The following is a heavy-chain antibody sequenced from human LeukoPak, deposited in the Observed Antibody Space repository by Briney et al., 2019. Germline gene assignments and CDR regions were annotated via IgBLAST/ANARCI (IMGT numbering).Heavy chain of an antibody. CDR2: IYHSGST. V-gene: IGHV4-38-2*02. J-gene: IGHJ5*02. Sequence: SEALSLTCSVSGDSSSGYYWGWIRQPPGKGLEWIGSIYHSGSTYYNPSLKSRVTISVDTSKNQFSLKLSSVTAADTAVYYCARDCSSTSCRRGWFDPWGQGTLVTVSS. D-gene: IGHD2-2*01. CDR1: GDSSSGYY. CDR3: ARDCSSTSCRRGWFDP.